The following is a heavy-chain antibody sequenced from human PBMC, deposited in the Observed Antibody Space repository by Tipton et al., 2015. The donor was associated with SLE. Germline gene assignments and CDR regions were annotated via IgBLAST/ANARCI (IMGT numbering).Heavy chain of an antibody. Sequence: SLRLSCAASGFTFSSYAMSWVRQAPGKGLEWVSAISGSGGSTYYADSVKGRFTISRDNSKNTLYLQMNSLRAEDTAVYYCARVSSMIVKKDAFDIWGQGTMVTVSS. CDR3: ARVSSMIVKKDAFDI. CDR1: GFTFSSYA. V-gene: IGHV3-23*01. D-gene: IGHD3-22*01. CDR2: ISGSGGST. J-gene: IGHJ3*02.